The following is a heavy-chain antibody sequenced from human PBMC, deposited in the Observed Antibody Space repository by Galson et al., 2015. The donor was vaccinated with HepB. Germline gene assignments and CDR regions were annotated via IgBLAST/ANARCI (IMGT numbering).Heavy chain of an antibody. V-gene: IGHV3-49*04. CDR3: TRAGGFGDYGMDV. J-gene: IGHJ6*02. CDR2: IRSKAYGGTA. Sequence: SLRLSCAASGFTFGDYAMSWVRQAPGKGLEWVGFIRSKAYGGTAEYAASVKGRFTISRDDSKSIAYLQMNSLKTEDTAVYYCTRAGGFGDYGMDVWGHGTTVTVSS. CDR1: GFTFGDYA. D-gene: IGHD3-10*01.